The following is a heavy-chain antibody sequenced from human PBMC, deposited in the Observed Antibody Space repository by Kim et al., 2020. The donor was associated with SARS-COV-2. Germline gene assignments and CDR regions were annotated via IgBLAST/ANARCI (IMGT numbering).Heavy chain of an antibody. CDR1: GDSISSDY. J-gene: IGHJ2*01. Sequence: SETLSLTCTVSGDSISSDYWSWIRLPPRKGLEWIGIVYTSCSANSNPTLTRRIPLSLAASTTKIPLTLTSVTAAATAMDDYASAHDHRIPSPGILYF. CDR3: ASAHDHRIPSPGILYF. D-gene: IGHD6-13*01. V-gene: IGHV4-4*08. CDR2: VYTSCSA.